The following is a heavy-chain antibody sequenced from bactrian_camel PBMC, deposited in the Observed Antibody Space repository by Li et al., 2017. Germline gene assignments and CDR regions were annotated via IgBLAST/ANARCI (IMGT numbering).Heavy chain of an antibody. J-gene: IGHJ4*01. CDR1: GHTGRMYC. D-gene: IGHD3*01. V-gene: IGHV3S57*01. CDR3: VVMYMGTDPINY. CDR2: LASDGST. Sequence: HVQLVESGGGLVQAGGSLRLSCGSSSGHTGRMYCMAWFRLAPGKEREGVVALASDGSTWYADSVKGRFVVSRDNDKSTMSLQMNNLKVEDTARYYCVVMYMGTDPINYWGQGTQVTVS.